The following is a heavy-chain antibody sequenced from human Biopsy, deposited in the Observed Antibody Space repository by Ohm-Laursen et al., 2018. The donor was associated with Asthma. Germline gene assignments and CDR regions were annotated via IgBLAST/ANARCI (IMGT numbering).Heavy chain of an antibody. J-gene: IGHJ4*02. D-gene: IGHD2-21*01. V-gene: IGHV3-30*03. CDR3: VRWRSGYPDHYSDF. Sequence: SLRLSCAASGFTVRNFGMHWVRQAPGKGLEWVALISSDVREWYADSVKGRFTISRDNSKNTLDLQMNSLRGDDTAVYYCVRWRSGYPDHYSDFWGLGPLVTVSS. CDR2: ISSDVRE. CDR1: GFTVRNFG.